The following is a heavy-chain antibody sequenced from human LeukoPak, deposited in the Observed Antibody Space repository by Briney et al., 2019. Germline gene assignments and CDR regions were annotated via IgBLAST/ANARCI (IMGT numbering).Heavy chain of an antibody. CDR1: GGSISSGSYY. CDR2: IYTSGST. J-gene: IGHJ4*02. Sequence: PSETLSLTCTVSGGSISSGSYYWSWIRQPAGKGLEWIGRIYTSGSTNYNPSLKSRVTISVDTSKNQFSLKLSSVTAADTAVYYCASEYCSGGSCYRGPIDYWGQGTLVTVSS. CDR3: ASEYCSGGSCYRGPIDY. D-gene: IGHD2-15*01. V-gene: IGHV4-61*02.